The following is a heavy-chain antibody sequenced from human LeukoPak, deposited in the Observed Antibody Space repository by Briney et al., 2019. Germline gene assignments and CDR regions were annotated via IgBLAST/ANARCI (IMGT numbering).Heavy chain of an antibody. D-gene: IGHD2-21*02. Sequence: GGSLRLSCAASGFSFSSHGMHWVRQAPGKGLEWVAVISHDGNTKYYADSVKGRFTITRDNSKNTLFLQVNNLRAEDTAVYYCAKIGGDSNNFDYWGQGTLVTVSS. CDR1: GFSFSSHG. J-gene: IGHJ4*02. CDR3: AKIGGDSNNFDY. V-gene: IGHV3-30*18. CDR2: ISHDGNTK.